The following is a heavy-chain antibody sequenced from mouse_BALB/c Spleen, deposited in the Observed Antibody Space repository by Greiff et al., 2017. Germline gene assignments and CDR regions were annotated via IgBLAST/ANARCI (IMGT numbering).Heavy chain of an antibody. Sequence: VKLQQSGAELVRPGTSVKISCKASGYTFTNYWLGWVKQRPGHGLEWIGDIYPGGGYTNYNEKFKGKATLTADTSSSTAYMQLSSLTSEDSAVYFCARSGDYDWFAYWGQGTLVTVSA. J-gene: IGHJ3*01. CDR1: GYTFTNYW. CDR2: IYPGGGYT. D-gene: IGHD2-4*01. V-gene: IGHV1-63*02. CDR3: ARSGDYDWFAY.